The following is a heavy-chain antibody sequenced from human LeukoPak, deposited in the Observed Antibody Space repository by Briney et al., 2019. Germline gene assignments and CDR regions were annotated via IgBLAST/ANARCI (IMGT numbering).Heavy chain of an antibody. D-gene: IGHD2-15*01. CDR1: GGSISSYY. J-gene: IGHJ5*02. Sequence: SETLSLTCTVSGGSISSYYWSWIRQPPGKGLEWIGYIYYSGSTNYNPSLKSRVTISVDTSKNQFSLKLSSVTAADTAVYYCAREGEDCSGGSCYRNWFDPWGQGTLVTVSS. CDR3: AREGEDCSGGSCYRNWFDP. V-gene: IGHV4-59*01. CDR2: IYYSGST.